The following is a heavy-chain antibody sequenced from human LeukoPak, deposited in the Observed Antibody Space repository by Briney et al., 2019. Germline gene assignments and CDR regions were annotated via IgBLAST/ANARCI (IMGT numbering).Heavy chain of an antibody. Sequence: ASVKVSCKASGYTFTSYGISWVRQAPGQGLEWMGWISVYNGNTNYAQKFQGRVTITADKSTSTAYMELSSLRSEDTAVYYCARKTVTTGDNWFDPWGQGTLVTVSS. CDR1: GYTFTSYG. J-gene: IGHJ5*02. V-gene: IGHV1-18*01. CDR2: ISVYNGNT. D-gene: IGHD4-17*01. CDR3: ARKTVTTGDNWFDP.